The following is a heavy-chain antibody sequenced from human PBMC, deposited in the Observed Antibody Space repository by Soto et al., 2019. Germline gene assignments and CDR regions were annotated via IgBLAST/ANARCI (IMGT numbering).Heavy chain of an antibody. Sequence: ETLSLTCTLSGGSISTYYWSWIRQAPGKGLEWIGYVFFGSTNYNPSLQSRVTISVDTSKNQFSLRLRSVTAADTAVYYCAREAFYDILTGTRGAFDIWGQGTMVTV. D-gene: IGHD3-9*01. CDR1: GGSISTYY. J-gene: IGHJ3*02. CDR2: VFFGST. CDR3: AREAFYDILTGTRGAFDI. V-gene: IGHV4-59*01.